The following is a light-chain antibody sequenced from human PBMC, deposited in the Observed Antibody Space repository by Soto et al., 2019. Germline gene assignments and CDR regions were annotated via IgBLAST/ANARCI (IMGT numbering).Light chain of an antibody. CDR2: GPS. Sequence: EIVMTQSPATLSVSPGERVTLSCRASQSVSSNLAWYQQKPGQAPRLLIYGPSTRATGVPARFSGSGSGTKFTPTISRLQSEEFSVYFCQKYNDWPLTFGGGTKVDIK. J-gene: IGKJ4*01. V-gene: IGKV3-15*01. CDR3: QKYNDWPLT. CDR1: QSVSSN.